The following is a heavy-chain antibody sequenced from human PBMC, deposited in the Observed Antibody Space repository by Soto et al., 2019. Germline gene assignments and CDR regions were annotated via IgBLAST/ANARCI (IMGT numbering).Heavy chain of an antibody. J-gene: IGHJ6*02. Sequence: SQTRSLTCAISGDSVSSTSAAWNWIRQSPSRGLEWLGRTYYRSKWYNDYAVSVKSRITINPDTPKNQFSLQLNSVTHEDTAVYYYAREPYSGSTRCPASVTVYYYGMDVWGQGTTVTFSS. V-gene: IGHV6-1*01. CDR3: AREPYSGSTRCPASVTVYYYGMDV. D-gene: IGHD2-2*01. CDR1: GDSVSSTSAA. CDR2: TYYRSKWYN.